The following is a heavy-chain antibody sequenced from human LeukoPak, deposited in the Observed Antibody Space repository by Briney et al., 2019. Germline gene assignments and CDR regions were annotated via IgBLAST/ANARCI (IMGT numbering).Heavy chain of an antibody. D-gene: IGHD6-6*01. Sequence: GGSLRLSCAASGFTFSSYGMHWVRQAPGKGLEWVAFIRYDGSNKYYADSVKGRFTISRDNSKNTLYLQMNSLGAEDTAVYYCARVEIRGSIAARPDYYYYMDVWGKGTTVTVSS. CDR2: IRYDGSNK. CDR1: GFTFSSYG. CDR3: ARVEIRGSIAARPDYYYYMDV. V-gene: IGHV3-30*02. J-gene: IGHJ6*03.